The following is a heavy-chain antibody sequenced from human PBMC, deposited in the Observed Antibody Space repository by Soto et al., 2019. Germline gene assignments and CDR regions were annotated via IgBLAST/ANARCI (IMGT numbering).Heavy chain of an antibody. CDR2: ISGSGSTI. CDR1: GFTFSSYA. D-gene: IGHD3-22*01. Sequence: GGSLRLSCAASGFTFSSYAVSWVRQAPGKGPEWISSISGSGSTIYYTDSVKGRFTISRDNSKNTLYLQMSSLRAEDTAVYYCAKVFYYYDSSGYYYFDYWGQGTLVTVSS. CDR3: AKVFYYYDSSGYYYFDY. J-gene: IGHJ4*02. V-gene: IGHV3-23*01.